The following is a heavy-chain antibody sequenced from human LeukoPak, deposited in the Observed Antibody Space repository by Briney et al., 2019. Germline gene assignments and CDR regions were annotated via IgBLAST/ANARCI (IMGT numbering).Heavy chain of an antibody. J-gene: IGHJ4*02. CDR3: ARGYGGNSPGY. V-gene: IGHV1-69*04. CDR2: IIPILGIA. D-gene: IGHD4-23*01. CDR1: GFTFSSYA. Sequence: GGSLRLSCSASGFTFSSYAISWVRQAPGQGLEWMGRIIPILGIANYAQKFQGRVTITADKSTSTAYMELSSLRSEDTAVYYCARGYGGNSPGYWGQGTLVTVSS.